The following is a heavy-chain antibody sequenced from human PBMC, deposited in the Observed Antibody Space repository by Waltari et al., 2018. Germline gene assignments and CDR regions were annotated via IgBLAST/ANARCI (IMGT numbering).Heavy chain of an antibody. J-gene: IGHJ6*03. CDR1: GFTFSDYW. CDR3: ARSQSMDV. Sequence: EVQLVESGGGLVQPGGSLRHSCAASGFTFSDYWMYWVRQAPGKGLVWVSRINRDGSSTDYADSVKGRFTISRDNAKNTLYLQMNGLRAEDTAVYYCARSQSMDVWGRGSTVIVSS. CDR2: INRDGSST. V-gene: IGHV3-74*01.